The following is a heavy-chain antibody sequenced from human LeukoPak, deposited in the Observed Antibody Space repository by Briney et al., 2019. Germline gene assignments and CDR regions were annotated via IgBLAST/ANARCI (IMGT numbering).Heavy chain of an antibody. V-gene: IGHV1-2*06. J-gene: IGHJ4*02. CDR3: ATTSGYFNY. Sequence: GSVNDSCQACAYTYTDYYVHWVRQAPGRGLEWVGRNNPSSGNTNYAQSLQGRVTMTRDTPISTAYMELSGLRAGDTAVYYCATTSGYFNYGGQGTLVTVSS. CDR2: NNPSSGNT. CDR1: AYTYTDYY. D-gene: IGHD1-26*01.